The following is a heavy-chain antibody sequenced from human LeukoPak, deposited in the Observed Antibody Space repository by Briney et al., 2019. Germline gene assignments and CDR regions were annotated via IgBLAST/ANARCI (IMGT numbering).Heavy chain of an antibody. V-gene: IGHV1-46*01. CDR3: ARCPIEMWELPNWFDP. Sequence: ASVKVSCKASGYTLTSYYLHWVRQAPGQGLEWMAIINPSGGSTSHAQKFQGRVTITADESTSTAYMELSSLRSEDTAVYYCARCPIEMWELPNWFDPWGQGTLVTVSS. CDR1: GYTLTSYY. D-gene: IGHD1-26*01. J-gene: IGHJ5*02. CDR2: INPSGGST.